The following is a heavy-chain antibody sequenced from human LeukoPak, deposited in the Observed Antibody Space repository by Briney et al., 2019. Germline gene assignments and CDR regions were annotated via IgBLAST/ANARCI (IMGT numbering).Heavy chain of an antibody. V-gene: IGHV3-74*01. J-gene: IGHJ3*02. CDR1: GLTFSSDW. D-gene: IGHD6-19*01. CDR3: AKGTLAVAKDTYAFDI. CDR2: INSDASTI. Sequence: GGSLRLSCAASGLTFSSDWMHWVRQVPGKGLVWVSRINSDASTINYADSVKGRFTISRDNAKNTLYLQMNNLRAEDTAVYYCAKGTLAVAKDTYAFDIWGQGTMVTVSS.